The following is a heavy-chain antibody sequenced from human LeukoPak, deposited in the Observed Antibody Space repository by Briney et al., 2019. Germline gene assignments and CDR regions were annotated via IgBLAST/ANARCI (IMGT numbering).Heavy chain of an antibody. D-gene: IGHD6-13*01. Sequence: ASVKVSCKASGYTFTSYDINWVRQATGQGLEWMGWMNPNSGNTGYAQKFQGRVTMTRNTSISTAYMELSSLRSEDTAVYYCARVVQQLVRSHDAFDIWGQGTMVTVSS. CDR1: GYTFTSYD. CDR3: ARVVQQLVRSHDAFDI. J-gene: IGHJ3*02. CDR2: MNPNSGNT. V-gene: IGHV1-8*01.